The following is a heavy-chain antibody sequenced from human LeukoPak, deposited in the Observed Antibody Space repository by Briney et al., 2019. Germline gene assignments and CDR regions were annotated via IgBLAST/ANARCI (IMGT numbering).Heavy chain of an antibody. CDR2: IKQDGSEK. Sequence: GGSLRLSCAASGFTFSGYWMTWVRQAPGKGLEWVANIKQDGSEKNYVDSVKGRFTISRDNAKNSLYLQMNSLRAEDTAVYYCARSGSYSDSWGQGTLVTVSS. V-gene: IGHV3-7*01. CDR1: GFTFSGYW. J-gene: IGHJ4*02. D-gene: IGHD1-26*01. CDR3: ARSGSYSDS.